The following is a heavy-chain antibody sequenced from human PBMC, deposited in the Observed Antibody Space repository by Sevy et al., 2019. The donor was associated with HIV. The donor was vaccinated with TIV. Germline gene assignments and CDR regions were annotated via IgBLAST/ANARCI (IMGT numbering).Heavy chain of an antibody. J-gene: IGHJ4*02. CDR2: IYFSGTT. V-gene: IGHV4-59*13. Sequence: SETLSLTYSVSGGSISTYYWSWIRQSPGQGLEWIGYIYFSGTTNYNPSLKSRVAISVDTSKEQFSLELSSVTAADAALYYCARGGDFYASGSYSPLAFWGQGILVTVSS. CDR3: ARGGDFYASGSYSPLAF. CDR1: GGSISTYY. D-gene: IGHD3-10*01.